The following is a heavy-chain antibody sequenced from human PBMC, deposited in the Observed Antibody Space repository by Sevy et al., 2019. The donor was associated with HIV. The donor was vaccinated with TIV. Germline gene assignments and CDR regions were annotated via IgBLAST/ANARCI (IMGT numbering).Heavy chain of an antibody. CDR3: ARPRITGTTQVTDAFDI. J-gene: IGHJ3*02. V-gene: IGHV5-51*01. CDR1: GYSFTSYW. Sequence: GESLKISCKGSGYSFTSYWIGWVRQMPGKGLEWMGIIYPGDSDTRYSPSFQGQVTISADKSISTAYLPWSSLRASDTAMYYSARPRITGTTQVTDAFDIWGQGTMVTVS. D-gene: IGHD1-7*01. CDR2: IYPGDSDT.